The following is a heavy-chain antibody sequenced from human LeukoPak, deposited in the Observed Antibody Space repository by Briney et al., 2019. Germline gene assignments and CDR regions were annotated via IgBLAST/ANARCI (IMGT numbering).Heavy chain of an antibody. D-gene: IGHD6-19*01. CDR1: GFTFSTYA. V-gene: IGHV3-30*14. CDR2: ISYDGSDK. CDR3: ASSIAVADFDY. J-gene: IGHJ4*02. Sequence: GGSLRLSCAASGFTFSTYAMHWVRQAPGKGLEWLAVISYDGSDKYYADSVKGRFTISRDNSKNTLYLQMNSLRAEDTAVYYCASSIAVADFDYWGQGTLVTVSS.